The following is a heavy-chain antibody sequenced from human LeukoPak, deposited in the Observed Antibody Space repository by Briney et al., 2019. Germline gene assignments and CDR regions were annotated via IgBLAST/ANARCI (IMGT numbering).Heavy chain of an antibody. V-gene: IGHV4-4*08. J-gene: IGHJ4*02. CDR2: ICTSGST. D-gene: IGHD4-23*01. CDR3: ARDHDYGGNPLFDY. CDR1: GGSISSYY. Sequence: PSETLSLTCTVSGGSISSYYWSWIRQPPGKGLEWIGRICTSGSTSYKPSLETRVTISVDTSKNQFSLKLTSVTAADTAVYYCARDHDYGGNPLFDYWGQGTLVTVSS.